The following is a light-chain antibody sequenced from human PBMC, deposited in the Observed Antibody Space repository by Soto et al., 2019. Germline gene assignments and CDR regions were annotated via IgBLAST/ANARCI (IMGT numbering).Light chain of an antibody. CDR1: QSVSNK. CDR2: DAS. CDR3: QQYNNWPWT. Sequence: EIMMTQSPATLSLSPGERATLSCRASQSVSNKLAWYQRKPGQGPRLLIYDASTRATGIAARISGSGSGTEFTLTISSLQSEDFAIYYCQQYNNWPWTFGHGTKVEIK. J-gene: IGKJ1*01. V-gene: IGKV3-15*01.